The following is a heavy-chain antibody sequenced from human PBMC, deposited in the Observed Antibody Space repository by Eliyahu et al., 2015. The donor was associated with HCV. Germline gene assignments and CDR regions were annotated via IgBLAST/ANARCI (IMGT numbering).Heavy chain of an antibody. D-gene: IGHD1-26*01. V-gene: IGHV1-3*01. CDR2: ATRRALP. Sequence: QVQLLQSGAEVKKPGASVKVSSKASGNTSSSSAILSQPLPLHDHQVHLRVQATRRALPHTALLCIRRVTFTRDTSAGTAYMELSSLRSEDTAVYFCASDSGTYYNLHYWGQGTLVTVSS. CDR1: GNTSSSSA. CDR3: ASDSGTYYNLHY. J-gene: IGHJ4*02.